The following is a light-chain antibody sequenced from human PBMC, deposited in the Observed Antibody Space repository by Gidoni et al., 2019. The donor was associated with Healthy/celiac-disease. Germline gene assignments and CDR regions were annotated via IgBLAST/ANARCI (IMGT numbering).Light chain of an antibody. Sequence: QSALTQPASVSGSPGQSITISCTGTSSDVGGYNYVSWYQQHPGNAPNLMIYEVSNRPSGVSNRFSCSKSGNTASLTISGLQAEDEADYYCSSYTSSSTLGVFGGGTKLTVL. CDR1: SSDVGGYNY. V-gene: IGLV2-14*01. CDR3: SSYTSSSTLGV. CDR2: EVS. J-gene: IGLJ3*02.